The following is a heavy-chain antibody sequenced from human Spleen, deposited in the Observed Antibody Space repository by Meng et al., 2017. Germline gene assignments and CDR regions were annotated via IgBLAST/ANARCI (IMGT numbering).Heavy chain of an antibody. Sequence: GESLKISCAASGFTFSSHSMNWVRQAPGKGLEWVSSISSSSSYIYYADSMKGRFTISRDNAKNSLYLQMNSLRAEDTAVYYCARVGLEIVVPAAMRARPYYYYGMDVWGQGTTVTVSS. CDR1: GFTFSSHS. J-gene: IGHJ6*02. D-gene: IGHD2-2*01. V-gene: IGHV3-21*01. CDR3: ARVGLEIVVPAAMRARPYYYYGMDV. CDR2: ISSSSSYI.